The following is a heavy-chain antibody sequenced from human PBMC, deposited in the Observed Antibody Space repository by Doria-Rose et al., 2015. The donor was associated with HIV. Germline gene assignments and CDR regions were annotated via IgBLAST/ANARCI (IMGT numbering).Heavy chain of an antibody. D-gene: IGHD3-16*01. CDR2: IQSASTYK. CDR1: GFTFSDYY. V-gene: IGHV3-11*06. CDR3: ARGVLGGYYFDY. Sequence: QVQLVESGGGLVKPGGSLRLSCAASGFTFSDYYVSWIRQAPGQGLEWISYIQSASTYKNYGDSVKGRFTISRDNAKNSLFLQMTSLRAEDTAVYYCARGVLGGYYFDYWGQGIVVTVSS. J-gene: IGHJ4*02.